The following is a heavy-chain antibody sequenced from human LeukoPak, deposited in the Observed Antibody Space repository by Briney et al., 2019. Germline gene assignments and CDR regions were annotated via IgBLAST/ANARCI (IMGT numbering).Heavy chain of an antibody. D-gene: IGHD1-26*01. CDR3: ARGFSGTYSV. CDR1: GFTFSSFT. V-gene: IGHV3-21*01. CDR2: IVGGSNYI. Sequence: GESLRLSCAASGFTFSSFTMNWVRQAPGRGLEWVSSIVGGSNYIYYADSVKGRFTISRDNARNSLYLQMNSLSVEDTAVYYCARGFSGTYSVWGQGTLVTVSS. J-gene: IGHJ4*02.